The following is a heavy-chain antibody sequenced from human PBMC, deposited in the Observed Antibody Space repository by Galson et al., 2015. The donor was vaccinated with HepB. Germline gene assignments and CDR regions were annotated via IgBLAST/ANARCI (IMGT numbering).Heavy chain of an antibody. V-gene: IGHV1-46*03. J-gene: IGHJ6*02. CDR2: INPSGGST. CDR1: GYTFTSYY. D-gene: IGHD2-21*02. CDR3: ARAYCGGDCYQDRYGMDV. Sequence: SVKVSCKASGYTFTSYYMHWVRQAPGQGLEWMGIINPSGGSTSYAQKFQGRVTMTRDTSTSTVYMELSSLRSEDTAVYYCARAYCGGDCYQDRYGMDVWGQGTTVTVSS.